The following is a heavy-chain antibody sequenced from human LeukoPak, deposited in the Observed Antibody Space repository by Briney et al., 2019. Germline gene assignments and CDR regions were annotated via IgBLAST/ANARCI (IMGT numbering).Heavy chain of an antibody. Sequence: GGSLRLSCAASGFTFSSYSMNWVRQAPGKGLEWVSYISSSRSTIYYADSVKGRFTISRDNAKNSLYLQMNSLRAEDTAVYYCARGLRYDYVWGSYRYNYFDYWGQGTLVTVSS. V-gene: IGHV3-48*01. CDR3: ARGLRYDYVWGSYRYNYFDY. D-gene: IGHD3-16*02. CDR2: ISSSRSTI. J-gene: IGHJ4*02. CDR1: GFTFSSYS.